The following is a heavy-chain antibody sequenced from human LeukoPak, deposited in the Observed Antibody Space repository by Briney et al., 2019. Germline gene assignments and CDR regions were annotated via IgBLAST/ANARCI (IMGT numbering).Heavy chain of an antibody. J-gene: IGHJ4*02. D-gene: IGHD1-14*01. CDR2: TYYRSKWYN. Sequence: SQTLSLTCAISGDSVSSNSAAWNWIRQSPSRGLEWLGRTYYRSKWYNDYAVSVKSRITINPDTSKNQFSLQLNSVTPEDTAVYYCARTEVPEINKGSYYLDYWGQGTLVTVPS. CDR1: GDSVSSNSAA. V-gene: IGHV6-1*01. CDR3: ARTEVPEINKGSYYLDY.